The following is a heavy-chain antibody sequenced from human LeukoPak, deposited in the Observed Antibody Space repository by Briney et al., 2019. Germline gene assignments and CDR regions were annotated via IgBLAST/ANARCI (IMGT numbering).Heavy chain of an antibody. CDR1: GGSISSYF. D-gene: IGHD5-18*01. V-gene: IGHV4-4*07. CDR2: IYTSGST. Sequence: SETLSLTYAVSGGSISSYFWSWIRQPARKGLEWMGRIYTSGSTNYNPPLQSRVTMSVDTPKHKSSLKLRSVTAADTAVYYCARATALVAFDIWGQGTMVTVSS. J-gene: IGHJ3*02. CDR3: ARATALVAFDI.